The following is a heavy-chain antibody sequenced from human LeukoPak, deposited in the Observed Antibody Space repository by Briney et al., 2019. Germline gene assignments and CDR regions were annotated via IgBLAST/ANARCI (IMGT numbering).Heavy chain of an antibody. J-gene: IGHJ4*02. V-gene: IGHV3-21*01. CDR3: ARLKADYLEPRIDY. Sequence: GGSLRLSCSASGFILRSHAMHWVRQAPGKGLEWVSSISSSSSYINYADSVKGRFTISRDNAKNSLYLQMNSLRAEDTAVYYCARLKADYLEPRIDYWGQGTLVTVSS. D-gene: IGHD2/OR15-2a*01. CDR2: ISSSSSYI. CDR1: GFILRSHA.